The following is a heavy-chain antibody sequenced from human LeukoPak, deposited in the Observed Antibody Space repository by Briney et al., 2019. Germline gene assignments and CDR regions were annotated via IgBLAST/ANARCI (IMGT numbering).Heavy chain of an antibody. CDR2: ISGSGGST. V-gene: IGHV3-23*01. J-gene: IGHJ2*01. Sequence: PGGSLRLSCAASGFTFDDYAMHWVRQAPGKGLEWVSAISGSGGSTYYADSVKGRFTISRDNSKNTLYLQMNSLRAEDTAVYYCAKSKDGLLMDWYFDLWGRGTLVTVSS. CDR3: AKSKDGLLMDWYFDL. D-gene: IGHD3/OR15-3a*01. CDR1: GFTFDDYA.